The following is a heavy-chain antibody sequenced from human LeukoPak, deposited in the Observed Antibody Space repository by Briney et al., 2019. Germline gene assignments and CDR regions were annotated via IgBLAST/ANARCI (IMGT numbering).Heavy chain of an antibody. CDR3: VRHAATRHNYGMDV. Sequence: SETLSLTCTVSGGSISYYYWGWVRQPPGKGLEWIGHIYHSGSTNYNPSLKSRVTISVDTSKNHFSLKLSSVTAADTAVYYCVRHAATRHNYGMDVWGQGTTVTVSS. V-gene: IGHV4-59*08. D-gene: IGHD6-13*01. CDR1: GGSISYYY. CDR2: IYHSGST. J-gene: IGHJ6*02.